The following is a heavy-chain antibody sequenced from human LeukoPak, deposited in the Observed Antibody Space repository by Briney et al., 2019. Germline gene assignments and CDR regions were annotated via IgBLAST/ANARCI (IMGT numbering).Heavy chain of an antibody. Sequence: PSETLSLTCAVYGGSFSGYYWSWIRQPPGKGLEWIGEINHSGSTNYNPSLKSRVTISVDTSKIQFSLKLSSVTAADTAVYYCARGTMTTVTYYFDYWGQGTLVTVSS. J-gene: IGHJ4*02. CDR1: GGSFSGYY. V-gene: IGHV4-34*01. D-gene: IGHD4-17*01. CDR2: INHSGST. CDR3: ARGTMTTVTYYFDY.